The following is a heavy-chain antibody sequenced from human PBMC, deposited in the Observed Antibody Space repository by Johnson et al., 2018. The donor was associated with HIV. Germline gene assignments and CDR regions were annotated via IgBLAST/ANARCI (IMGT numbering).Heavy chain of an antibody. Sequence: QVQLVESGGGVVRPGGSLRLSCAASGFTFDDYGMHWVRQAPGQGLVWVAVIWYDGSNKYYADSVKGRFTISRDNSKNTLYLQMNSLRAEDTAVYYCVKGIDSSSWYAFDIWGQGTMVTVSS. CDR2: IWYDGSNK. D-gene: IGHD6-13*01. J-gene: IGHJ3*02. CDR1: GFTFDDYG. CDR3: VKGIDSSSWYAFDI. V-gene: IGHV3-33*06.